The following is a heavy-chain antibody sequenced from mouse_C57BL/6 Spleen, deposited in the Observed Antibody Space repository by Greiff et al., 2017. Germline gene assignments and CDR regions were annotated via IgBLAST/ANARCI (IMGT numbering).Heavy chain of an antibody. CDR2: IRLKSDNYAT. CDR3: TGGYYGSKAWFAY. V-gene: IGHV6-3*01. J-gene: IGHJ3*01. Sequence: VKLMESGGGLVQPGGSMKLSCVASGFTFSNYWMNWVRQSPEKGLEWVAQIRLKSDNYATHYAESVKGRFTISRDDSKSSVYLQMNNLRAEDTGIYYCTGGYYGSKAWFAYWGQGTLVTVSA. D-gene: IGHD1-1*01. CDR1: GFTFSNYW.